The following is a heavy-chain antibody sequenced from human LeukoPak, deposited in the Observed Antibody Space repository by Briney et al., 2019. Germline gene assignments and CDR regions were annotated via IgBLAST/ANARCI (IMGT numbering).Heavy chain of an antibody. CDR1: GGSISSYY. V-gene: IGHV4-59*01. J-gene: IGHJ2*01. CDR3: ARGGPSSKYFDL. CDR2: IHYTGST. Sequence: SETLSLTCTVSGGSISSYYWSWIRQPPGKRLEFIGYIHYTGSTDYNPSLKSRITISVDRSKNQFSLKLSSVTAADTAVYCARGGPSSKYFDLWGRGTLVTVSS. D-gene: IGHD3-10*01.